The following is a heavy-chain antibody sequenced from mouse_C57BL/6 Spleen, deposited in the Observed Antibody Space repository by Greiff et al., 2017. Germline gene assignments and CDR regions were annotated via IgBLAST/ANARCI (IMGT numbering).Heavy chain of an antibody. Sequence: QVQLKESGAELVKPGASVKLSCKASGYTFTSYWMHWVKQRPGRGLEWIGRIDPNSGGTKYNEKFKSKATLTVDKPSSTAYMQLSSLTSEDSAVYYCARSSIYYDYGGYFDYWGQGTTLTVSS. V-gene: IGHV1-72*01. CDR3: ARSSIYYDYGGYFDY. J-gene: IGHJ2*01. D-gene: IGHD2-4*01. CDR2: IDPNSGGT. CDR1: GYTFTSYW.